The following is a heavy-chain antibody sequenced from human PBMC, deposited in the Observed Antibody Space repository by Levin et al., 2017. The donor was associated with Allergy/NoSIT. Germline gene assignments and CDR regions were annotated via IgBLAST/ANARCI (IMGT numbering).Heavy chain of an antibody. V-gene: IGHV5-51*01. Sequence: GESLKISCKGSGYSFTSYWIGWVRQMPGKGLEWMGTIYPGDSDTRYSPSFQGQVTIPADKSISTAYLQWSSLKASDTAMYYCAGLLVAGYSSGWYYFDYWGQGTLVTVSS. D-gene: IGHD6-19*01. CDR2: IYPGDSDT. J-gene: IGHJ4*02. CDR3: AGLLVAGYSSGWYYFDY. CDR1: GYSFTSYW.